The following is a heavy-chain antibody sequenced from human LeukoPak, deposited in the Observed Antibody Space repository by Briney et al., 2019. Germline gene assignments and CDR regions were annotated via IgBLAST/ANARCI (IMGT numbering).Heavy chain of an antibody. CDR1: GDSIWRRSYN. Sequence: SETLSLTCNLSGDSIWRRSYNWGWIRQPRGGGLEWIASNYYSGTTHYNPSLQSQVTMSLGTSKNQSALKLSSATAAHTAVYYCARAPPMVRGGLYYGMDVWGQGTTVTVSS. J-gene: IGHJ6*02. V-gene: IGHV4-39*01. D-gene: IGHD3-10*01. CDR3: ARAPPMVRGGLYYGMDV. CDR2: NYYSGTT.